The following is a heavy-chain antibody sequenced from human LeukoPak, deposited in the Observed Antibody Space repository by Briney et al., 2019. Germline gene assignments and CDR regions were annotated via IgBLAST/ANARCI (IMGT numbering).Heavy chain of an antibody. CDR2: IKSKTDGGTT. V-gene: IGHV3-15*07. J-gene: IGHJ4*02. CDR1: GFTFSNAW. D-gene: IGHD6-13*01. CDR3: TTDLAAAGIHPFDY. Sequence: GGSLRLSCAASGFTFSNAWMNWVRQAPGKGLVWVGRIKSKTDGGTTDYAAPVKGRFTISRDDSKNTLYLQMNSLKTEDTAVYYCTTDLAAAGIHPFDYWGQGTLVTVSS.